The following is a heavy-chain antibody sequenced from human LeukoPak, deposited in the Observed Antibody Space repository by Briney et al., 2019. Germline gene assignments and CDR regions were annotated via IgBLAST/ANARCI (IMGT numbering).Heavy chain of an antibody. J-gene: IGHJ4*02. CDR3: ARHVEQWLTPFDY. V-gene: IGHV4-39*01. CDR1: GDSIASSGYY. Sequence: SETLSLTCTVSGDSIASSGYYWSWVRQPPGKGLEWIATIYYSGTTYYNAPLKSRVTISVDTSKNQFSLKLSSVTAADTAVYYCARHVEQWLTPFDYWGQGTLVTVSS. CDR2: IYYSGTT. D-gene: IGHD6-19*01.